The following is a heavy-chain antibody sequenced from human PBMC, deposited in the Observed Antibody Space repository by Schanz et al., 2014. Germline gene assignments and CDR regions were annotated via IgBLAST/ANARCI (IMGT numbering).Heavy chain of an antibody. CDR1: GGSISSATYY. CDR3: ARDSLRGATGGYGMDV. V-gene: IGHV4-61*02. CDR2: IYSRGSS. D-gene: IGHD2-8*02. J-gene: IGHJ6*02. Sequence: QVQLQESGPGLVKPSQTLSLTCTVSGGSISSATYYWSWVRQPAGKGLEWIGRIYSRGSSTYNPSLKSRVPISIDTSNNQFSLKLNSVTAADTAVYYCARDSLRGATGGYGMDVWGQGTTVTVSS.